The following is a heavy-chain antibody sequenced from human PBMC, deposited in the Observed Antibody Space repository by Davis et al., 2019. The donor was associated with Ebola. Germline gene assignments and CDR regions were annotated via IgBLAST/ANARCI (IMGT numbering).Heavy chain of an antibody. CDR2: IYYSGST. CDR3: AGWAAGSDTATEYYFDY. V-gene: IGHV4-39*01. J-gene: IGHJ4*02. D-gene: IGHD5-18*01. CDR1: GGSISSSSYY. Sequence: PSETLSLTCTVSGGSISSSSYYWGWIRQPPGKGLEWIGSIYYSGSTYYNPSLKSRVTISVDTSKNQFSLKLSSVTAADTAVYYCAGWAAGSDTATEYYFDYWGQGTLVTVSS.